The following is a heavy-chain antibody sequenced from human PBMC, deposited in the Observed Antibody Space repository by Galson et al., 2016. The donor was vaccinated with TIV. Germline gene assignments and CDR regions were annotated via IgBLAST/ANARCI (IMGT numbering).Heavy chain of an antibody. Sequence: SVKVSCKASGDSFSSYTINWVRQAPGQGLEWMGGIVPIVGSISKAQRFQARLTITADESTSNAYMELTSLTYDDTAVYYCARSGDRGGYMDVWGKGTTVTVSS. CDR2: IVPIVGSI. CDR3: ARSGDRGGYMDV. V-gene: IGHV1-69*13. D-gene: IGHD3-10*01. J-gene: IGHJ6*03. CDR1: GDSFSSYT.